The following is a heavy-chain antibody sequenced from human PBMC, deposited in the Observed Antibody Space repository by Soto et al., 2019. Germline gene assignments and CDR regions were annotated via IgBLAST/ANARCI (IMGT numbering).Heavy chain of an antibody. V-gene: IGHV4-59*01. J-gene: IGHJ5*02. Sequence: SETLSLTCTVSGGSISSYYWSWIRQPPGKGLEWIGYIYYSGSTNYNPSLKSRVTISVDTSKNQFSLKLSSVTAADTAVYYCARDFFHDSSGVWLDPWGQGTLVTVSS. CDR2: IYYSGST. CDR1: GGSISSYY. D-gene: IGHD3-22*01. CDR3: ARDFFHDSSGVWLDP.